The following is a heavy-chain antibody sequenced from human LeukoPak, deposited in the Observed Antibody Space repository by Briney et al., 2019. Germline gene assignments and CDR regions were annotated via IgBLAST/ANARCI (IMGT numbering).Heavy chain of an antibody. J-gene: IGHJ4*02. D-gene: IGHD2-15*01. V-gene: IGHV3-30*03. CDR3: ARALRGYCSGGSCYALGY. CDR2: ISYDGSNK. Sequence: GGSLRLPCAASGFTFSSYGMHWVRQAPGKGLEWVAVISYDGSNKYYADSVKGRFTISRDNSKNTLYLQMNSLRAEDTAVYYCARALRGYCSGGSCYALGYWGQGTLVTVSS. CDR1: GFTFSSYG.